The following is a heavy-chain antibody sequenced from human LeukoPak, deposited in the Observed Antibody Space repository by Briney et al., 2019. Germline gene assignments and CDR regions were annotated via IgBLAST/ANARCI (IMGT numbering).Heavy chain of an antibody. V-gene: IGHV4-59*01. J-gene: IGHJ4*02. CDR3: ARVSPSSTRPLRAPDY. CDR1: GGSISSYY. Sequence: SETLSLTCTVSGGSISSYYWSWIRQPPGKGLEWIGYIYYIGSTNYNPSLKSLVTISVDTSKNQFSLKLSSVTAADTAVYYCARVSPSSTRPLRAPDYWGQGTLVTVSS. CDR2: IYYIGST. D-gene: IGHD2-2*01.